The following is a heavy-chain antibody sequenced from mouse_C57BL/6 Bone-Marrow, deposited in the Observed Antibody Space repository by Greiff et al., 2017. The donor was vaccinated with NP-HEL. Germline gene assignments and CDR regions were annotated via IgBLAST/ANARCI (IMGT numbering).Heavy chain of an antibody. D-gene: IGHD1-1*01. CDR2: INPNYGTT. CDR3: AGYDYGSSSGY. J-gene: IGHJ2*01. V-gene: IGHV1-39*01. Sequence: EVQLQQSGPELVKPGASVKISCKASGYSFTDYNMNWVKQRNGKSLEWIGVINPNYGTTSYTQKFKGKATFTVDQSSGTAYMKLNSLTSDDTADYYCAGYDYGSSSGYGGKGTTLTVSS. CDR1: GYSFTDYN.